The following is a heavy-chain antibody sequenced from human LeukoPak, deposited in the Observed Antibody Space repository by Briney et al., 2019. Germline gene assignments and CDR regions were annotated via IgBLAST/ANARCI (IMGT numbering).Heavy chain of an antibody. V-gene: IGHV4-4*02. D-gene: IGHD3-10*01. J-gene: IGHJ4*02. Sequence: SETLSLTCAVSGGSISSSNWWSWVRQPPGKGLEWIGEIYHSGSTNYNPSLKSRVTISVDKSKNQFSLKLSSVTAADTAVYYCARDSVTNYYGSGSYSFDYWGQGTLVTVSS. CDR1: GGSISSSNW. CDR2: IYHSGST. CDR3: ARDSVTNYYGSGSYSFDY.